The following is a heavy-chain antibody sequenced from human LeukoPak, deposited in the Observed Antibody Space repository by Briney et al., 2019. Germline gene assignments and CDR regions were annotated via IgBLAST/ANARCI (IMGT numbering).Heavy chain of an antibody. CDR1: GGSISSGDYY. D-gene: IGHD3-16*01. J-gene: IGHJ6*03. Sequence: SQTLSLTCTVSGGSISSGDYYWSWIRQPPGKGLEWIGYIYYSGSTYYNPSLKSRVTISVDTSKNQFSLKLSSVTAADAAVYYCARFGRYYYYYMDVWGKGTTVTVSS. CDR2: IYYSGST. V-gene: IGHV4-30-4*08. CDR3: ARFGRYYYYYMDV.